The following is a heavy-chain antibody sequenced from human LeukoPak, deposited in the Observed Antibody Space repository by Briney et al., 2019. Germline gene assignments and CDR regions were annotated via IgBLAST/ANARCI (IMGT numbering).Heavy chain of an antibody. D-gene: IGHD4-17*01. CDR1: GFTFSSYA. CDR3: AKDLETVTKNNLDY. J-gene: IGHJ4*02. CDR2: ISGSGGST. Sequence: GGSLRLSCAASGFTFSSYAMSWVRQAPGKGLEWVSAISGSGGSTFYADSVKGRFTISRDNSKNTLYLQMNSLRAEDTAVYYCAKDLETVTKNNLDYWGQGTLVTVSS. V-gene: IGHV3-23*01.